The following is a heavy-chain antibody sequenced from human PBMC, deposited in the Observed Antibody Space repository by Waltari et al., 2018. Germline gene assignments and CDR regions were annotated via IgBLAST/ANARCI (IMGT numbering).Heavy chain of an antibody. CDR1: GYTFTSYY. CDR2: INPSGGST. CDR3: ARDGLNDAFDI. V-gene: IGHV1-46*01. Sequence: QVQLVQSGAEVKKPGASVKVSCKASGYTFTSYYMHGVRQAPGQGLEWMGIINPSGGSTSYAQKFQGRVTMTRDTSTSTVYMELSSLRSEDTAVYYCARDGLNDAFDIWGQGTMVTVSS. J-gene: IGHJ3*02.